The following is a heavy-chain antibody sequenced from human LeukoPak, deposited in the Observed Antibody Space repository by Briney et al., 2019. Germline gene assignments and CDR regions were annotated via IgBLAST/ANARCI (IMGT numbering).Heavy chain of an antibody. J-gene: IGHJ6*02. V-gene: IGHV3-15*01. CDR1: GFTFSNAW. D-gene: IGHD5-12*01. CDR3: ARDDIRGYYYGMDV. Sequence: GGSLRLSCAASGFTFSNAWMSWVRQAPGKGLEWVGRIKSKTDGGTTDYAAPVKGRFTISRDDSKNTLYLQMNSLRDEDTAVYYCARDDIRGYYYGMDVWGQGTTVTVSS. CDR2: IKSKTDGGTT.